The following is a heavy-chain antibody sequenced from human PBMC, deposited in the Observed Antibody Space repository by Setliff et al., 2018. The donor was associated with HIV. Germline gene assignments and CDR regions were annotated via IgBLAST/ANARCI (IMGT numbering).Heavy chain of an antibody. CDR2: IIPVSDTT. D-gene: IGHD5-18*01. CDR3: AGAPQIFTAYSYAYPHFDH. Sequence: ASVKVSCKSSGGTFSSYVINWVRQAPGQGLEWMGGIIPVSDTTNYAQKFQGRVTMTTDTSTSTAYMELRGLISDDTAVYYCAGAPQIFTAYSYAYPHFDHWGQGTLVTVSS. CDR1: GGTFSSYV. J-gene: IGHJ4*02. V-gene: IGHV1-69*05.